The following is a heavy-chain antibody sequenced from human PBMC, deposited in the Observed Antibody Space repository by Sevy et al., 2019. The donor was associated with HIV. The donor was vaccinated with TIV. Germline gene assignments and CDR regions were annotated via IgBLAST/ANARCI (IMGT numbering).Heavy chain of an antibody. CDR1: GFIFSAYA. D-gene: IGHD5-18*01. CDR3: ARDRGYSYGSPGAFDI. Sequence: GGSLRLSCAASGFIFSAYAMHWVRQAPGKGLEWVAVISYDGRSKYYADSVKGRFTISRDNAKNSLYLQMNSLRDEDTAVYYCARDRGYSYGSPGAFDIWGQGTMVTVSS. CDR2: ISYDGRSK. J-gene: IGHJ3*02. V-gene: IGHV3-30*04.